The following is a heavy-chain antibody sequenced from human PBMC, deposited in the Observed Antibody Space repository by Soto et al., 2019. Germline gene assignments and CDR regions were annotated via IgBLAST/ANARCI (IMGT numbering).Heavy chain of an antibody. D-gene: IGHD6-19*01. Sequence: ASVKVSCKTSGYTFTSHDINWVRQATGQGLEWMGWMNPSNGRTGSAEKFEGRVTMTRDTSTSTVYMELSSLRSEDTAVYYCAREQFIAVAGHFDYWGQGTLVTVSS. V-gene: IGHV1-8*01. CDR1: GYTFTSHD. CDR3: AREQFIAVAGHFDY. J-gene: IGHJ4*02. CDR2: MNPSNGRT.